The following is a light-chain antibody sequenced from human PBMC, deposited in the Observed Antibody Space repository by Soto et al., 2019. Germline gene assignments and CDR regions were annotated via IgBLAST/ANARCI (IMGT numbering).Light chain of an antibody. V-gene: IGLV2-14*01. CDR3: SSYTSDTTPYV. J-gene: IGLJ1*01. CDR1: RSDVGGYNY. Sequence: QSALTQPASVSGWPGESITISCTGTRSDVGGYNYVSWYHLHPGVAPKLIIFEVTNRTSGVSDRFSGSKSGNTASLTSAGLQAADESQYYCSSYTSDTTPYVFGTGTKVTVL. CDR2: EVT.